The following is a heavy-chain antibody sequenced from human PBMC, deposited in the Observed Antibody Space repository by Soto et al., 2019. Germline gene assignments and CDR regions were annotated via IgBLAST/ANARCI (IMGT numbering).Heavy chain of an antibody. V-gene: IGHV4-59*08. CDR2: IYYSGST. CDR3: ARHGYSSSWTLNWFDP. CDR1: GGSISSYY. J-gene: IGHJ5*02. Sequence: SETLSLTCTVSGGSISSYYWSWIRQPPGKGLEWIGYIYYSGSTNYNPSLKSRVTISVDTSKNQFSLKLSSVTAADTAVYYCARHGYSSSWTLNWFDPWGQGTLVTVSS. D-gene: IGHD6-13*01.